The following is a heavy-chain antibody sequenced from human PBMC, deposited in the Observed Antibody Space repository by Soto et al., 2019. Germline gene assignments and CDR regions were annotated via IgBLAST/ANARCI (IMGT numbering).Heavy chain of an antibody. CDR3: AADKGIAVGGYSYYYYGMDF. V-gene: IGHV1-58*01. CDR1: GFTFTSSA. D-gene: IGHD6-19*01. Sequence: AASVKVSCKASGFTFTSSAVQWVRKARGQRLEWIGWIVVGSGNTNNKQKFQERVTSTRDRSTSTAYMELSSRRSEDTAGYYCAADKGIAVGGYSYYYYGMDFWGQVTTVTVSS. J-gene: IGHJ6*02. CDR2: IVVGSGNT.